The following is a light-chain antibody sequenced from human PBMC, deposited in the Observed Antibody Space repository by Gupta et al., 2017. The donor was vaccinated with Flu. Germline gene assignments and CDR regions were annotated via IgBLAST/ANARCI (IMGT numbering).Light chain of an antibody. Sequence: QSALTQPASVSGSPGQSITISCTGTSSDVGGYNYVSWYQQHPGKAPKLMIYEVSNRPSGVYYRVSGSKSGNTPSLTISRLQAEDEADYYCSSYTSSSGGVFGRGTKVTVL. J-gene: IGLJ3*02. CDR2: EVS. CDR1: SSDVGGYNY. V-gene: IGLV2-14*01. CDR3: SSYTSSSGGV.